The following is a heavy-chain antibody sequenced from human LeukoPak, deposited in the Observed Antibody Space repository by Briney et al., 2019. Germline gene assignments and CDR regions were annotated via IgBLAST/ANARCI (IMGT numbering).Heavy chain of an antibody. D-gene: IGHD2-15*01. J-gene: IGHJ4*02. Sequence: ASVKVSCKASGYTFTSYGISWVRQAPGQGLGWMGWISAYNGNTNYAQKLQGRVSMTTDTSTSTAYMEMRSLRSDDTAVYYCARVVGGYCSGGSCYSGIYYFDYWGQGNLVTVSS. CDR1: GYTFTSYG. V-gene: IGHV1-18*01. CDR2: ISAYNGNT. CDR3: ARVVGGYCSGGSCYSGIYYFDY.